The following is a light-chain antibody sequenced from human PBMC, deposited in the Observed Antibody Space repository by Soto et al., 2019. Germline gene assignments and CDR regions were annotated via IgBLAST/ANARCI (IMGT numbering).Light chain of an antibody. CDR1: QSVGSN. CDR2: GAS. J-gene: IGKJ1*01. V-gene: IGKV3-15*01. Sequence: EIVMTQSPATLSVSPGERATLSCRASQSVGSNLAWYQQKPGQAPRLLIYGASTRATGIPARFSGSGSGTEFTLTISILQSEDFAVYYCQQYNNWPPWTFGQGTKVDIK. CDR3: QQYNNWPPWT.